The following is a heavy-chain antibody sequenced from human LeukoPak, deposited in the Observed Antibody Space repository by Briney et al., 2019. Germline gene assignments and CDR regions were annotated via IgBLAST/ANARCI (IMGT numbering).Heavy chain of an antibody. Sequence: GGSLRLSCVASGFPFSSYWMTWVCQAPGKGLEWVANIKQDGSKKSYVDSVKGRFTISRDNAKNSLYLQTNSLRAEDTAIYYCTRVGYIDEGIDYWGQGTLVTVSS. CDR3: TRVGYIDEGIDY. D-gene: IGHD5-24*01. J-gene: IGHJ4*02. V-gene: IGHV3-7*04. CDR1: GFPFSSYW. CDR2: IKQDGSKK.